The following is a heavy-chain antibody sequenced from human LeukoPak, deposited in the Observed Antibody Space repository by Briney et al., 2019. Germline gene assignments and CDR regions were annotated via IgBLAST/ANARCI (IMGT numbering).Heavy chain of an antibody. D-gene: IGHD3/OR15-3a*01. V-gene: IGHV3-66*02. J-gene: IGHJ4*02. CDR3: AREGDQWGLAPDYYFDY. CDR2: IYSGGDT. Sequence: PGGSLRLSCAASGFTSSDNYMSWVRQAPGKGLEWVSVIYSGGDTYYADSVKGRFTISKDNSKNTLYLQMNSLRAEDTAVYYCAREGDQWGLAPDYYFDYWGQGTLVTVSS. CDR1: GFTSSDNY.